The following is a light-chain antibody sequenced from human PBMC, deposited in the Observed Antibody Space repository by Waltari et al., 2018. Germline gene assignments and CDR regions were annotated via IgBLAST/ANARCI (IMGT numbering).Light chain of an antibody. CDR3: DSKSSSSPHV. Sequence: QSALTQPASVSGSPEQSITVSCTGTSSDIGTYNYVSWYQQHPGKAPKLMIYDVSSRPSGVSNRFSGSKSGNTASLTISGLQAEDEADYYCDSKSSSSPHVFGTGTKVTVL. J-gene: IGLJ1*01. V-gene: IGLV2-14*03. CDR2: DVS. CDR1: SSDIGTYNY.